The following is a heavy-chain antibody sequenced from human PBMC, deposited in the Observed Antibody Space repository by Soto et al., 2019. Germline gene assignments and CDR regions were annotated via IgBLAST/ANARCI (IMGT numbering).Heavy chain of an antibody. V-gene: IGHV3-30-3*01. Sequence: QVQLVESGGGVVQPGRSLRLSCAASGFTFSSYAMHWVRQAPGKGLEWVAVISYDGSNKYYADSVKGRFTISRDNSKNTLYLHMNSLRAEDTAVYYCARSLAVPGTPSGYWGQGTLVTVSS. CDR2: ISYDGSNK. J-gene: IGHJ4*02. CDR1: GFTFSSYA. CDR3: ARSLAVPGTPSGY. D-gene: IGHD6-19*01.